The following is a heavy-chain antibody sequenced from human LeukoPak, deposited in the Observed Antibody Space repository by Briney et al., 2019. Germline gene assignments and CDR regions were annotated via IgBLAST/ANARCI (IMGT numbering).Heavy chain of an antibody. J-gene: IGHJ4*02. CDR2: ISHDASDE. CDR1: GFSFSGHG. V-gene: IGHV3-30*18. CDR3: VKALVGQTSGY. D-gene: IGHD1-26*01. Sequence: GGSLRLSCTASGFSFSGHGMHWVRQAPGKGLEWLAVISHDASDEYYADSVKGRFTISRDNAKNMIYLQMISLRAEDTAVYYCVKALVGQTSGYWGQGTRVTVST.